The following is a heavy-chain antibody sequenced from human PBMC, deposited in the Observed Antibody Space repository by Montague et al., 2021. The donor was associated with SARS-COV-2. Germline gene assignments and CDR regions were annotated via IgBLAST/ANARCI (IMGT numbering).Heavy chain of an antibody. Sequence: SESLSLTCTVSGRSISTSYYWAWIRQPPGKGLEWIGSIYYSGSTYYNPSLKSRVTISVDTSKNQFSLQLSSVTAADTAVYYCARDATVTTCYYYGMDVWGQGTTVTVSS. CDR1: GRSISTSYY. J-gene: IGHJ6*02. CDR2: IYYSGST. V-gene: IGHV4-39*07. D-gene: IGHD4-17*01. CDR3: ARDATVTTCYYYGMDV.